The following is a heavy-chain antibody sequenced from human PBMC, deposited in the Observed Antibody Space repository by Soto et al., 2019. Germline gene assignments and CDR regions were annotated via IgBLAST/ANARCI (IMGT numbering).Heavy chain of an antibody. Sequence: SETLSLTCTVSGGSISSYYWSWIRQPPGKGLEWIGYIYYSGSTNYNPSLKSRVTISVDTSKNQFSLKLSSVTAADTAVYYCARLYSSSWSDAEYFQHWGQGTLVTVS. D-gene: IGHD6-13*01. CDR3: ARLYSSSWSDAEYFQH. CDR1: GGSISSYY. CDR2: IYYSGST. V-gene: IGHV4-59*01. J-gene: IGHJ1*01.